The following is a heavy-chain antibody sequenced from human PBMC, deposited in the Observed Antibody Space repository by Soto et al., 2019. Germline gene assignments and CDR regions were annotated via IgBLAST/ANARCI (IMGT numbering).Heavy chain of an antibody. CDR3: ATVFDF. CDR1: GFTLSSYW. CDR2: INDDGSST. V-gene: IGHV3-74*01. J-gene: IGHJ4*02. Sequence: VQLVESGGGLVQPGGSLRLSCAASGFTLSSYWMHWVRQAPGKGLVWVSRINDDGSSTSYADPVKGRFTISRDNAKNTLYLQMNSLRAEDTAVYYCATVFDFCGQGTLVTVSS.